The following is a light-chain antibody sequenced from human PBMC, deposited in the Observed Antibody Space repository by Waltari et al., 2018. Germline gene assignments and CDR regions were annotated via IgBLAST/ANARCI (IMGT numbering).Light chain of an antibody. J-gene: IGLJ3*02. Sequence: QTVVTQEPSLTVSPGGTVTLTCASSTGAVTSGFYPSWFQQKPGQPPMALIYSTNNKHSWTPARFSGSLLGGKAALTLSGVQVEDEAEYYCLLYYGGAQVFGGGTKLTVL. V-gene: IGLV7-43*01. CDR1: TGAVTSGFY. CDR3: LLYYGGAQV. CDR2: STN.